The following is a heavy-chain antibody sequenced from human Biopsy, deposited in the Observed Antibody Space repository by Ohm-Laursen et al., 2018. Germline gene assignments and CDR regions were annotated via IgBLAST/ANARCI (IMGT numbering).Heavy chain of an antibody. CDR1: GGSFNGYF. D-gene: IGHD6-13*01. CDR3: ARVPLPGIGAAYQGRFLYGMDV. CDR2: ITQSEST. Sequence: SETLSLTCAVYGGSFNGYFWSWIRQPPGKGLEWIGDITQSESTNYSPSLKSRVTISVDTAKKQFSLSLRSVTAADTAVYYCARVPLPGIGAAYQGRFLYGMDVWGQGTTVSVSS. J-gene: IGHJ6*02. V-gene: IGHV4-34*01.